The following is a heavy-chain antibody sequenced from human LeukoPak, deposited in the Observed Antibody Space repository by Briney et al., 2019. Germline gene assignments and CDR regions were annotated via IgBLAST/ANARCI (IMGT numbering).Heavy chain of an antibody. CDR2: IIPIVGTA. CDR1: GYTFTGYY. V-gene: IGHV1-69*13. D-gene: IGHD3-9*01. J-gene: IGHJ4*02. CDR3: AKDRTIFLVPFDY. Sequence: GASVKVSCKASGYTFTGYYMHWVRQAPGQGLEWMGGIIPIVGTAKYAQKFQGRVTITADESTSTAYMELRSLRAEDTAVYYCAKDRTIFLVPFDYWGQGTLVTVSS.